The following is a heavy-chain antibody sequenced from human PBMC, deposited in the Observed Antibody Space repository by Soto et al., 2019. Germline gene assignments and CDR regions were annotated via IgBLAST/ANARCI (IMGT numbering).Heavy chain of an antibody. CDR1: AISVNNNY. CDR2: IYTRGTT. J-gene: IGHJ4*02. D-gene: IGHD2-21*01. Sequence: PGGSLRLSVSASAISVNNNYMPWVRQAPGRRPEWVAVIYTRGTTHYADFATGRFTFSRDNSKNTLYLQMDSLRPEDTAVYYCAKLWGYYFESWGPGTLVTVSS. V-gene: IGHV3-53*01. CDR3: AKLWGYYFES.